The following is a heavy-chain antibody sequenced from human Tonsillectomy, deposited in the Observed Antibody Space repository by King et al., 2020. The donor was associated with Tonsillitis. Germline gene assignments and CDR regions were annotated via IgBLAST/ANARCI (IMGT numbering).Heavy chain of an antibody. CDR2: IIPIFGTP. V-gene: IGHV1-69*01. Sequence: QLVQSGAEVQKPGSSVKVSCKASGGTFSSDAISWVRQAPGQGLEWMGAIIPIFGTPNYAQKFQGRVTITADDSTSTAYMELGSLRSDDTAVYYCASGGYCSGGSCRFDYWGQGTLVTVSS. CDR1: GGTFSSDA. J-gene: IGHJ4*02. CDR3: ASGGYCSGGSCRFDY. D-gene: IGHD2-15*01.